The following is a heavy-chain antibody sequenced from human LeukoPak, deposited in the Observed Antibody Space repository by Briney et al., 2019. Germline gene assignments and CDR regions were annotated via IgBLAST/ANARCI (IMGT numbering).Heavy chain of an antibody. CDR2: MKHDGSEK. V-gene: IGHV3-7*01. CDR1: GFTFSSYG. D-gene: IGHD3-22*01. CDR3: AREGESSGYYSDY. Sequence: GGSLRLSCAASGFTFSSYGMHWVRQAPGKGLEWVANMKHDGSEKYYVDSVKGRFTISRDNAKNSLFLQMNSLRAEDTALYYCAREGESSGYYSDYWGQGTLVTVSS. J-gene: IGHJ4*02.